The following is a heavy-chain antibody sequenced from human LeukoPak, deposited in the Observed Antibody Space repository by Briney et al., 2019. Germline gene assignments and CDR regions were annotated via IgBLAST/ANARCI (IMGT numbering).Heavy chain of an antibody. CDR1: GFTFSSYS. Sequence: GSLRLSCAASGFTFSSYSMKWVRQAPGKGLEWVSFIGSTSSYIYYADSVKGRFTISRDNAKNSLYLQMNSLRAEDTAVYYCARDLGFTVVTGAFDYWGQGTLVTVSS. D-gene: IGHD4-23*01. J-gene: IGHJ4*02. CDR3: ARDLGFTVVTGAFDY. V-gene: IGHV3-21*01. CDR2: IGSTSSYI.